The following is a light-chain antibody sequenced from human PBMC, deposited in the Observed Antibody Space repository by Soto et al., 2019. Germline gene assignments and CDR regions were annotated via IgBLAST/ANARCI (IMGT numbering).Light chain of an antibody. J-gene: IGKJ1*01. Sequence: DIQMTQSPSSLSASVAVRVTITCRASQSISSYLNWYQQKPGKAPKLLIYAASSLQSGVPSRFSGSGSGTDFTLTISSLQPEDFATYYCQQSYSTLWTFGQGTMVEIK. CDR3: QQSYSTLWT. CDR1: QSISSY. CDR2: AAS. V-gene: IGKV1-39*01.